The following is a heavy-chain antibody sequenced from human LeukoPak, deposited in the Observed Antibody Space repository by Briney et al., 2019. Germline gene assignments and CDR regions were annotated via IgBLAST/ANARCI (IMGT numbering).Heavy chain of an antibody. Sequence: SQTLSLTCTVSGGSISSGGYYWSWIRQHPGKGLEWIGYIYYSGSTYYNPSLKSRVTISVDTSKNQFSLKLSSVTAADTAVYYCARTRARQYYFDYWGQGTLVIVSS. CDR2: IYYSGST. CDR1: GGSISSGGYY. V-gene: IGHV4-31*03. J-gene: IGHJ4*02. CDR3: ARTRARQYYFDY. D-gene: IGHD4-11*01.